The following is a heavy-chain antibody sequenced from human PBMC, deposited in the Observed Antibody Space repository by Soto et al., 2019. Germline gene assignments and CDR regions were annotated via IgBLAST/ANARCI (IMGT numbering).Heavy chain of an antibody. CDR2: MNPNSGNT. CDR1: GYTFTSYD. Sequence: AASVKVSCKASGYTFTSYDINWVRQATGQGLEWMGWMNPNSGNTGYAQKFQGRVTMTRNTSISTAYMELSSLRSEDTAVYYCARRDSSSWYIALYYYYYGMDVWGQGTTVTVSS. J-gene: IGHJ6*02. D-gene: IGHD6-13*01. V-gene: IGHV1-8*01. CDR3: ARRDSSSWYIALYYYYYGMDV.